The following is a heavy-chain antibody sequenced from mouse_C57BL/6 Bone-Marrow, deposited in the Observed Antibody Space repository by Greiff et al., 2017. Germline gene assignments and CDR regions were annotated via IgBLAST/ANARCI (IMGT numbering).Heavy chain of an antibody. CDR3: AISAWFAY. CDR1: GYTFTSYG. Sequence: QVQLQQSGAELARPGASVKLSCKASGYTFTSYGISWVKQRTGQGLEWIGEIYPRSGNTYYNEKFKGKATLTADKSSRTAYMELRSLTSDDSAVYFCAISAWFAYWGQGTLVTVSA. V-gene: IGHV1-81*01. CDR2: IYPRSGNT. J-gene: IGHJ3*01.